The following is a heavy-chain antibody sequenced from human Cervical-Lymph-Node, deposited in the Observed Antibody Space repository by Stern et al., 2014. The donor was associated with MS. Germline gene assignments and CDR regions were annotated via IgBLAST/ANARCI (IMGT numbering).Heavy chain of an antibody. D-gene: IGHD3-22*01. Sequence: VQLVESGAEVKKPGASVKVSCKASGYTFTSYYMHWVRQAPGQGLEWMGIINPSGGSTSYAQKFQGRGTMTRGTPTRHFSMELSSLRSEDTAVYYCARATYYYDSSGSFDYWGQGTLVTVSS. J-gene: IGHJ4*02. CDR2: INPSGGST. CDR1: GYTFTSYY. CDR3: ARATYYYDSSGSFDY. V-gene: IGHV1-46*01.